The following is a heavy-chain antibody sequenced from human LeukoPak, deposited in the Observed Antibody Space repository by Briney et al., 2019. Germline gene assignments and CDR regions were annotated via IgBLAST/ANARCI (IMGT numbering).Heavy chain of an antibody. CDR1: GFTFSSYG. CDR2: LSYDGSDK. D-gene: IGHD3-10*01. V-gene: IGHV3-30*18. Sequence: GGSLRLSCAASGFTFSSYGMHWVRQAPGKGLEWVAVLSYDGSDKYYADSVKGRFTISRDNSKNTLYLQMNSLGAEDTAVYCCAKALWFGELPIDSWGQGTLVTVSS. J-gene: IGHJ4*02. CDR3: AKALWFGELPIDS.